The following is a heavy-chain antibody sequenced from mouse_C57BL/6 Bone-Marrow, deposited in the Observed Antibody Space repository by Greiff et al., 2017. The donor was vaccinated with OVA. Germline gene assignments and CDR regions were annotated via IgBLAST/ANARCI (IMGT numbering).Heavy chain of an antibody. CDR2: IDPSDSET. Sequence: QVQLQQPGAELVRPGSSVKLSCKASGYTFTSYWMHWVKQRPIQGLEWIGNIDPSDSETHYNQKFKDKATLTVDKSSSTAYMQLSSLTSEDSAVYYWARGDYDGAWFAYWGQGTLVTVSA. CDR3: ARGDYDGAWFAY. V-gene: IGHV1-52*01. D-gene: IGHD2-4*01. J-gene: IGHJ3*01. CDR1: GYTFTSYW.